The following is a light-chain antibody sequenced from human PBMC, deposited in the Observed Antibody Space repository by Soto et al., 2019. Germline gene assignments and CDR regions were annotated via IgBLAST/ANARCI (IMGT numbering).Light chain of an antibody. CDR3: QQYGSSPFT. V-gene: IGKV3D-20*01. CDR1: QSVGSTN. J-gene: IGKJ3*01. Sequence: EIVLTQSPATLSSSPGERATLSCGASQSVGSTNLAWYQQKPSLAPRLLIYDASTRATGIPDRFSGSGSGTDFTLTINSLQPEDFAVYHCQQYGSSPFTFGPGTKVDMK. CDR2: DAS.